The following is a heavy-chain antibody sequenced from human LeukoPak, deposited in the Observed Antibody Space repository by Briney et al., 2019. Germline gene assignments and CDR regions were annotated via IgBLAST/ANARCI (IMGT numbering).Heavy chain of an antibody. CDR1: GDSLSSGYY. CDR2: IYHSGST. Sequence: SETLSLTCAVPGDSLSSGYYWGWIRQPPGKGLEWIGSIYHSGSTYYNPSLKSRVTISVDTSKNQFSLKLSSVTAADTAVYYCASLPVERWFDPWGQGTLVTVCS. D-gene: IGHD1-26*01. V-gene: IGHV4-38-2*01. CDR3: ASLPVERWFDP. J-gene: IGHJ5*02.